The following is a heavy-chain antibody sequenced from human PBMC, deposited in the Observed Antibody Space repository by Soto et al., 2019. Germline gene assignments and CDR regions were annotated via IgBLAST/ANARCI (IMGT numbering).Heavy chain of an antibody. CDR3: ARDAPPTTMIRQWYYYGMDV. CDR2: IYYSGST. J-gene: IGHJ6*02. D-gene: IGHD3-22*01. CDR1: GGSISSYY. V-gene: IGHV4-59*12. Sequence: SETLSLTCTVSGGSISSYYWSWIRQPPGKGLEWIGYIYYSGSTYYNPSLKSRVTISVDTSKNQFSLKLSSVTAADTAVYYCARDAPPTTMIRQWYYYGMDVWGQGTTVTVSS.